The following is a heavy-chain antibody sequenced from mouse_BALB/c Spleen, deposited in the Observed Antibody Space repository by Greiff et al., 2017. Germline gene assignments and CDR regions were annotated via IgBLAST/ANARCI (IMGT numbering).Heavy chain of an antibody. J-gene: IGHJ2*01. D-gene: IGHD1-1*01. CDR1: GYTFTSYW. Sequence: VQLVESGAELAKPGASVKMSCKASGYTFTSYWMHWVKQRPGQGLEWIGYINPSTGYTEYNQKFKDKATLTADKSSSTAYMQLSSLTSEDSAVYYCARDYGTGDFDYWGQGTTLTVSS. V-gene: IGHV1-7*01. CDR3: ARDYGTGDFDY. CDR2: INPSTGYT.